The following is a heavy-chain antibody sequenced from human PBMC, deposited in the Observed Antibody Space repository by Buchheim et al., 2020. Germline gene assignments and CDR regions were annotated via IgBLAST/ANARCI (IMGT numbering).Heavy chain of an antibody. V-gene: IGHV4-61*02. CDR2: IYTSGST. Sequence: QVQLQESGPGLVKPSQTLSLTCTVSGGSISSGSYYWSWIRQPAGKGLEWIGRIYTSGSTNYNPSLKSRVTISVDTSKNQFSLKLSSVTAADTAVYYCARDRSNYDFWGHPATGDPHTTNQNWFDPWGQGTL. D-gene: IGHD3-3*01. CDR1: GGSISSGSYY. CDR3: ARDRSNYDFWGHPATGDPHTTNQNWFDP. J-gene: IGHJ5*02.